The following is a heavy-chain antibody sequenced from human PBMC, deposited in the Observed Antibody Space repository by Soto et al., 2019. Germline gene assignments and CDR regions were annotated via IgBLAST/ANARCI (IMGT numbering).Heavy chain of an antibody. CDR2: IYTGGST. CDR1: GFTVSCNY. V-gene: IGHV3-53*01. Sequence: PGGSLRLSCAASGFTVSCNYMSWVRQAPGKGLEWVPVIYTGGSTDYADSVKGRFTISRDNSKNTLYLQMNSLRVEDTAVYYCAREYSSGAYFFDFWGQGTLVTVSS. D-gene: IGHD6-19*01. J-gene: IGHJ4*02. CDR3: AREYSSGAYFFDF.